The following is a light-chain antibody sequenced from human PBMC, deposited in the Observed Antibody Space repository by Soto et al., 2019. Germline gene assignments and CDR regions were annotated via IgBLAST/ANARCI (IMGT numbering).Light chain of an antibody. CDR3: QQYNNWPPIT. J-gene: IGKJ5*01. Sequence: VLTLSAGTVSLSPGERATLSCRASQSVSSKLAWYQQKPGQAPRLLIYGASTRATGIPARFSGSGSGTEFTLTISSLQSEDFAVYYCQQYNNWPPITFGQGTRLEIK. CDR2: GAS. V-gene: IGKV3-15*01. CDR1: QSVSSK.